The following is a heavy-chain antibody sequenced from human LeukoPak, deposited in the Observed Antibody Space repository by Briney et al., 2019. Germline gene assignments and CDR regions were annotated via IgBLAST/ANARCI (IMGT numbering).Heavy chain of an antibody. J-gene: IGHJ4*02. CDR3: ARDLDYAPYYFDY. D-gene: IGHD4-17*01. CDR1: GGTFSSYA. CDR2: FIPILGIA. V-gene: IGHV1-69*04. Sequence: SVKVSCKASGGTFSSYAISWVRQAPGQGLEWMGRFIPILGIANYAQKFQGRVTITADKSTSTAYMELSSLRSEDTAVYYCARDLDYAPYYFDYWGQGTLVTVSS.